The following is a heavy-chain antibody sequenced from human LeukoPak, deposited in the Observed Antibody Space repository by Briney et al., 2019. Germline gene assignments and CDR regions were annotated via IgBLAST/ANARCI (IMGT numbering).Heavy chain of an antibody. CDR2: IIPIFGTA. CDR3: ARCGSGYYYSFDY. CDR1: GGTFSSYA. D-gene: IGHD3-22*01. Sequence: SVKVSCKASGGTFSSYAISWVRQAPGQGLEWMGGIIPIFGTANYAQKFQGRVTITADKSTSTAYMELSSLRSEDTAVYYCARCGSGYYYSFDYWGQGTLVTVSS. J-gene: IGHJ4*02. V-gene: IGHV1-69*06.